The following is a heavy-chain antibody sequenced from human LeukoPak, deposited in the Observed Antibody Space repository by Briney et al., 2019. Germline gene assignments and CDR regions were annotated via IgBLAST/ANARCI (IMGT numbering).Heavy chain of an antibody. D-gene: IGHD3-3*01. CDR3: AKGAIFGVTIRGYGMDV. Sequence: ASVKVSCKAPGYTFTIFDINWVRQAPGQGLEWVGWMNPKTGDTVYAQNFQGRVTMTRDTSIGTAYMELNSLRSEDTAVYYCAKGAIFGVTIRGYGMDVWGQGTSVTVSS. J-gene: IGHJ6*02. V-gene: IGHV1-8*01. CDR2: MNPKTGDT. CDR1: GYTFTIFD.